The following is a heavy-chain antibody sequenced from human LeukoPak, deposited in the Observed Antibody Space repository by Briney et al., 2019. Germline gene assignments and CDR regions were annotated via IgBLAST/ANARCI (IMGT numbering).Heavy chain of an antibody. CDR2: IYYSGGT. D-gene: IGHD6-13*01. Sequence: SETLSLTCTVSGGSISSYYWSWIRQPPGKGLEWIGYIYYSGGTNYNPSLKSRVTISVDTSKNQFSLKLSSVTAADTAVYYCARRGSAAAGTGFDPWGQGTLVTVSS. CDR3: ARRGSAAAGTGFDP. CDR1: GGSISSYY. V-gene: IGHV4-59*08. J-gene: IGHJ5*02.